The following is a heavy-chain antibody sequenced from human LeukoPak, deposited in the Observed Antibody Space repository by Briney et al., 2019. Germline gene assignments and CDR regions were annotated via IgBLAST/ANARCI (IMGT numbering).Heavy chain of an antibody. V-gene: IGHV3-73*01. CDR2: IRSRANSYAT. Sequence: GGSLKLSCAASGFTFSGSAMHWVRQASGKGLEWVGRIRSRANSYATSYGASVKGRFTIFRDNSKNTLYLQMNSLRTEDTAVYYCVRVSGFCTNGVCPSFDPWGQGTLVTVSS. CDR3: VRVSGFCTNGVCPSFDP. J-gene: IGHJ5*02. CDR1: GFTFSGSA. D-gene: IGHD2-8*01.